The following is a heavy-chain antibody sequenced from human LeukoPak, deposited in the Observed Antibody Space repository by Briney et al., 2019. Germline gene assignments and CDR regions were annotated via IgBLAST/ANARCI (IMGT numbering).Heavy chain of an antibody. J-gene: IGHJ3*02. CDR3: ARAPLIVVVPAAYAFDI. D-gene: IGHD2-2*01. V-gene: IGHV4-30-2*01. CDR2: IYHSGST. Sequence: LRLSCAASGFTFSDYYMSWIRQPPGKGLEWIGYIYHSGSTYYNPSLKSRVTISVDRSKNQFSLKLSSVTAADTAVYYCARAPLIVVVPAAYAFDIWGQGTMVTVSS. CDR1: GFTFSDYY.